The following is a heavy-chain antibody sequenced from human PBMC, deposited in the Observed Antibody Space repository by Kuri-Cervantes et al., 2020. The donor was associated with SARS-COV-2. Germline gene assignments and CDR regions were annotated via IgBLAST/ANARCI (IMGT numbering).Heavy chain of an antibody. CDR3: ARDLGYCSSTSCYEGHYMDV. V-gene: IGHV3-21*01. CDR1: GFTFSSYS. CDR2: ISSSSSYI. Sequence: GESLKISCAASGFTFSSYSMNWVRQAPGKGLEWVPSISSSSSYIYYADSVKGRFTISRDNAKNSLYLQMNSLRAEDTAVYYCARDLGYCSSTSCYEGHYMDVWGKGTTVTVSS. J-gene: IGHJ6*03. D-gene: IGHD2-2*01.